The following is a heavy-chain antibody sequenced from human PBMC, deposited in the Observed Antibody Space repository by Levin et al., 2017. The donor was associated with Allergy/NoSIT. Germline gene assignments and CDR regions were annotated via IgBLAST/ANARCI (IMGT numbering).Heavy chain of an antibody. CDR2: IKSDGSTT. J-gene: IGHJ6*02. D-gene: IGHD3-10*01. V-gene: IGHV3-74*01. CDR3: ARGKSGGMDV. CDR1: GFTFSSHW. Sequence: GESLKISCVASGFTFSSHWMYWVRQAPGKGLVWVSNIKSDGSTTNYADSVKGRFTISRDNAKNTLFLQMNSLGAEDTAVYFCARGKSGGMDVWGQGTTVTVSS.